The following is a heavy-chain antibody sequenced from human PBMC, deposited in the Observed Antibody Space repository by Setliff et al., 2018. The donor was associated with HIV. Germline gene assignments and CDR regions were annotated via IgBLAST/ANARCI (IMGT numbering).Heavy chain of an antibody. D-gene: IGHD3-22*01. Sequence: SVMVSCKSSGGTFSRYTLSWVRQAPGQGLEWMGGIIPIFGTTNYAQKFQGRVSISADASTSTTYMELSSLRSEDTAVYYCARDNYYDSSGAIGYWGQGTLVTVSS. J-gene: IGHJ4*02. CDR2: IIPIFGTT. CDR1: GGTFSRYT. CDR3: ARDNYYDSSGAIGY. V-gene: IGHV1-69*13.